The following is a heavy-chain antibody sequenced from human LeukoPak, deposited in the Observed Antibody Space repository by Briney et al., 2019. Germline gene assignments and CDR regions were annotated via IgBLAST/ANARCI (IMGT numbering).Heavy chain of an antibody. V-gene: IGHV4-4*07. CDR2: IFTSGTT. CDR3: AQGTPGISNWY. Sequence: SETLSLTCTLSGGSISSYCLNWIRQPAGKGLEWIGRIFTSGTTNYNPSLKSRVTMTVDTSKNQFSLRLSSVTAADTAVYYCAQGTPGISNWYWGQGTLVTVSS. CDR1: GGSISSYC. D-gene: IGHD6-13*01. J-gene: IGHJ4*02.